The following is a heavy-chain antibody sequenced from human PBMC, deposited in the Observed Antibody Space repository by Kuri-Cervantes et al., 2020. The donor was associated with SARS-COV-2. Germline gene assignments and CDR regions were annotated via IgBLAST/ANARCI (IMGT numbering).Heavy chain of an antibody. Sequence: GSLRLSCTVSGGSISSYYWSWIRQPPGKGLEWIGYIYYSGSTNYNPSLKSRVTISVDTPKNQFSLKLSSVTAADTAVYYCARQEYWYFDLWGRGTLVTVSS. CDR3: ARQEYWYFDL. CDR2: IYYSGST. J-gene: IGHJ2*01. CDR1: GGSISSYY. V-gene: IGHV4-59*01.